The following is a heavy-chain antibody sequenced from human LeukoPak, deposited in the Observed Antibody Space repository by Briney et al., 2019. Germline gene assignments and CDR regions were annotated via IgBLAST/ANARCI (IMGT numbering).Heavy chain of an antibody. J-gene: IGHJ3*02. CDR2: INPNNGVT. Sequence: ASVKVSCKTSGFPFNGYYIHWVRQAPGQGLEWMGWINPNNGVTNYAQKFQGRVTMTRDTPISTTSMELNRLRSDDTAFYYCARDGHFCGGDCLGAFDIWGQGTMVSVSS. V-gene: IGHV1-2*02. D-gene: IGHD2-21*02. CDR3: ARDGHFCGGDCLGAFDI. CDR1: GFPFNGYY.